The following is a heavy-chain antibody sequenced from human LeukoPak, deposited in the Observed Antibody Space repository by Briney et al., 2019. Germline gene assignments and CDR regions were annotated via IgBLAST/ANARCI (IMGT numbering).Heavy chain of an antibody. D-gene: IGHD3-10*01. Sequence: GRSLRLSCVASGFSFRTYQMNWVRQAPGKGLEWLSGITSDGSVIYYADSVKGRFTISRDDATKSLFLQMSGLTVEDTAVYYCERKRHADPGHDTSFRGTPFDSWRQGTLVIVPS. CDR2: ITSDGSVI. V-gene: IGHV3-48*03. J-gene: IGHJ4*02. CDR3: ERKRHADPGHDTSFRGTPFDS. CDR1: GFSFRTYQ.